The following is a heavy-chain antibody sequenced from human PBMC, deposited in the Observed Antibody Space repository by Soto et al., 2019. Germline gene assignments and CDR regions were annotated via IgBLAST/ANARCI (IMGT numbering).Heavy chain of an antibody. CDR1: GFTFSTYG. CDR3: TDYRLDV. Sequence: PGGSLRLSCAASGFTFSTYGMHWVRQAPGKGLEWVAGISFDGSETHYAESVKGRFTISRDNSKNTLYLQMNSLRGEDTAVYYCTDYRLDVWGQGTTVTVSS. CDR2: ISFDGSET. J-gene: IGHJ6*02. V-gene: IGHV3-30*03.